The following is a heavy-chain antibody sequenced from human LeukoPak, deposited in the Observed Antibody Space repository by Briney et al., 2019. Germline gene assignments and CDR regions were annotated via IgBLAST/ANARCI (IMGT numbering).Heavy chain of an antibody. J-gene: IGHJ5*02. Sequence: GGSLRLSCAASGFTFSSYATSWVRQAPGKGLEWVSAISGGGFTYYADSVKGRFTISRDNSKNTLYLQMDSLRAEDTAIYYCAKGGGSTWNWFDPWGQGTLVTVSS. CDR3: AKGGGSTWNWFDP. CDR1: GFTFSSYA. CDR2: ISGGGFT. V-gene: IGHV3-23*01. D-gene: IGHD6-13*01.